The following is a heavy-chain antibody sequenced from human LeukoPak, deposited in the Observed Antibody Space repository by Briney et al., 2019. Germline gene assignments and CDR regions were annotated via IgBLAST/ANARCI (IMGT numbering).Heavy chain of an antibody. D-gene: IGHD1-26*01. CDR3: ARDRDKWELLSYYYYYMDV. J-gene: IGHJ6*03. CDR1: GHTFTGYY. CDR2: INPNSGGT. V-gene: IGHV1-2*06. Sequence: ASVKVSCKASGHTFTGYYMHWVRQAPGQGLEWMGRINPNSGGTNYAQKFQGRVTMTRDTSISTAYMELSRLRSDDTAVYYCARDRDKWELLSYYYYYMDVWGKGTTVTVSS.